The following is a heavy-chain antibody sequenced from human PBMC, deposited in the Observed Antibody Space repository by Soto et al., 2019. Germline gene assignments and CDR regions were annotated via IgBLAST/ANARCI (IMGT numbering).Heavy chain of an antibody. J-gene: IGHJ5*02. Sequence: EVQLLESGGGLVQPGGSLRLSCAASGFTFSNYAMIWVRQAPGKGLEGVSGISGSGGSTYYADSVKGRFTITREDQKSTLYMQLNSLRASATARYYYEDGPLDDGSRPESWGQGTLVTVSS. CDR1: GFTFSNYA. CDR2: ISGSGGST. D-gene: IGHD4-17*01. CDR3: EDGPLDDGSRPES. V-gene: IGHV3-23*01.